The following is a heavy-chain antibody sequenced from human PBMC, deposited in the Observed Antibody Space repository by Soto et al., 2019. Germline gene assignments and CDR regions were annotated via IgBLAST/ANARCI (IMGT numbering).Heavy chain of an antibody. Sequence: SETLSLTCTVSGGSISSSSYYWGWIRQPPGKGLEWIGSIHYSGTTYYNPSLKSRVTISVDTSKNQFSLRLSSVTAADTAVYYCARHTVNYYDSTGYGAFDIWGQGAMVTVSS. J-gene: IGHJ3*02. CDR3: ARHTVNYYDSTGYGAFDI. CDR1: GGSISSSSYY. D-gene: IGHD3-22*01. CDR2: IHYSGTT. V-gene: IGHV4-39*01.